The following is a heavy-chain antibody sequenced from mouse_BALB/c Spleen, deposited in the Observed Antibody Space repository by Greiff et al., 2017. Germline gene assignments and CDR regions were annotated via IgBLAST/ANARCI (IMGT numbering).Heavy chain of an antibody. V-gene: IGHV5-6-2*01. CDR2: INSNGGST. J-gene: IGHJ2*01. CDR3: ARQAIITTVVDY. Sequence: DVKLVESGGGLVKLGGSLKLSCAASGFTFSSYYMSWVRQTPEKRLELVAAINSNGGSTYYPDTVKGRFTISRDNAKNTLYLQMSSLKSEDTALYYCARQAIITTVVDYWGQGTTLTVSS. CDR1: GFTFSSYY. D-gene: IGHD1-1*01.